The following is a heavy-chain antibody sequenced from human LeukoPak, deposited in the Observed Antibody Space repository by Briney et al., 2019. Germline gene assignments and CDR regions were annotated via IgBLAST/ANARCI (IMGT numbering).Heavy chain of an antibody. Sequence: ASVRVSCKASGYTFSSYAMNWVRQAPGQGLEWMGWISAYNGNTNYAQKLQGRVTMTTDTSTSTAYMELRSLRSDDTAVYYCARESYDSSGYENYFDYWGQGTLVTVSS. CDR2: ISAYNGNT. V-gene: IGHV1-18*01. CDR1: GYTFSSYA. J-gene: IGHJ4*02. CDR3: ARESYDSSGYENYFDY. D-gene: IGHD3-22*01.